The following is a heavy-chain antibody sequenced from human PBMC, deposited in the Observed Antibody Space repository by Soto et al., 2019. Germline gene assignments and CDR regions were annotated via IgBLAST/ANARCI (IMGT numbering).Heavy chain of an antibody. CDR3: ARDVPAAGLSYYYYYMDV. Sequence: QVQLQESGPGLVKPSETLSLTCTVSGGSISSYYWSWIRQPPGKGLEWIGYIYYSGSTNYNPSLTSRVTISADAFKIQSALKLSSVAAAGTAVYCCARDVPAAGLSYYYYYMDVWGKGTTVTVSS. V-gene: IGHV4-59*01. J-gene: IGHJ6*03. CDR1: GGSISSYY. D-gene: IGHD2-2*01. CDR2: IYYSGST.